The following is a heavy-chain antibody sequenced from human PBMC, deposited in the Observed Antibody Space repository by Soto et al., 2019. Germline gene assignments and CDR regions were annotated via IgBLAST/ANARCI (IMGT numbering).Heavy chain of an antibody. J-gene: IGHJ6*02. D-gene: IGHD6-19*01. V-gene: IGHV3-30-3*01. CDR1: GFTLSGYA. Sequence: GGSLRLSCTASGFTLSGYAIHWVRQAPGKGLEWVAVISNDGTNKYYADSVKGRFTISRDNSKNTLNLRMNSLRLEDTAVYYCARPYSSGWSVGVDVWGQGTTVTVSS. CDR2: ISNDGTNK. CDR3: ARPYSSGWSVGVDV.